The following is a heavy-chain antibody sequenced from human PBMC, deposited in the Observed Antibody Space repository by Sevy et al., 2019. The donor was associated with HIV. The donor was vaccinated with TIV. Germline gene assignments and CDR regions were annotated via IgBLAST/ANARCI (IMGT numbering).Heavy chain of an antibody. D-gene: IGHD3-22*01. CDR1: GYTLTGLS. V-gene: IGHV1-24*01. CDR3: ATTKDYYDSSGCPFDY. J-gene: IGHJ4*02. CDR2: FDPEDGET. Sequence: ASVKVSCKVSGYTLTGLSMHWVRQAPGKGLEWMGSFDPEDGETIYAQNFQGRVTMTEDTSTDAAYMELSSLRSEDTAVYFCATTKDYYDSSGCPFDYWGQGTLVTVSS.